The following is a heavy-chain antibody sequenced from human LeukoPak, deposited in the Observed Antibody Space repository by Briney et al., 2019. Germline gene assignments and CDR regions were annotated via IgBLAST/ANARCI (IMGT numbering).Heavy chain of an antibody. CDR2: IYYSGST. J-gene: IGHJ3*02. Sequence: SETLSLTCTVSGGSISSSSYYWGWIRQPPGKGLEWIGSIYYSGSTNYNPSLKSRVTISVDTSKNQFSLKLSSVTAADTAVYYCARVYYYDSSGYYPDAFDIWGQGTMVTVSS. V-gene: IGHV4-39*07. D-gene: IGHD3-22*01. CDR1: GGSISSSSYY. CDR3: ARVYYYDSSGYYPDAFDI.